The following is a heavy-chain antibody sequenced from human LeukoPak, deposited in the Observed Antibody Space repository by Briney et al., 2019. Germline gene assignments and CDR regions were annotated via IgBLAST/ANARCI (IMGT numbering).Heavy chain of an antibody. J-gene: IGHJ4*02. Sequence: TGGSLRLSCAASGFTFSSYAMSWVRQAPGKGLEWIGEINHSGSTNYNPSLKSRVTISVDTSKNQFSLKLSSVTAADTAVYYCARRVVVITTIDYWGQGTLVTVSS. CDR3: ARRVVVITTIDY. CDR2: INHSGST. D-gene: IGHD3-22*01. V-gene: IGHV4-34*01. CDR1: GFTFSSYA.